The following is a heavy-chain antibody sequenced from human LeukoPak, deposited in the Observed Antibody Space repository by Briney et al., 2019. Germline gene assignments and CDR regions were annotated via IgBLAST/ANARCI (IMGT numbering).Heavy chain of an antibody. CDR2: ISAYNGNT. D-gene: IGHD6-13*01. V-gene: IGHV1-18*01. CDR1: GYTFTSYG. Sequence: ASVNVSCKASGYTFTSYGISWVRQAPGQGLEWMGWISAYNGNTNYAQKLQGRVTMTTDTSTSTAYMELRSLRSDDTAVYYCARLSGRIAAAGTLGYWGQGTLVTVSS. J-gene: IGHJ4*02. CDR3: ARLSGRIAAAGTLGY.